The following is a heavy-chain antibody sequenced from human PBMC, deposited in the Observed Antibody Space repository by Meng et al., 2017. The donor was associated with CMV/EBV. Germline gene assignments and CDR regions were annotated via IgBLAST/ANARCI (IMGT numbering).Heavy chain of an antibody. Sequence: GESLKISCAASGFTFSSYTMHWVRQAPGKGLEWVAVISYDGSNKYYADSVKGRFTISRDNSKNALYLQMNRLRAEDTAVYYCASEGGYSGYERSRGMDVWGQGTTVTVSS. CDR2: ISYDGSNK. D-gene: IGHD5-12*01. CDR1: GFTFSSYT. V-gene: IGHV3-30-3*01. CDR3: ASEGGYSGYERSRGMDV. J-gene: IGHJ6*02.